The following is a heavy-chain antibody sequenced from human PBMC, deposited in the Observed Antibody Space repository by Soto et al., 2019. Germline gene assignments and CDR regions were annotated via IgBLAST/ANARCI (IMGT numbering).Heavy chain of an antibody. D-gene: IGHD3-9*01. CDR3: AAFDPGPMGFDP. CDR1: GYTFNNYD. CDR2: IVVGSGNT. V-gene: IGHV1-58*02. Sequence: GASVKVSCKASGYTFNNYDIHWVRQARGQRLEWIGKIVVGSGNTNYAQKFQERVTITRDMSTSTAYMELSSLRSEDTAFYYCAAFDPGPMGFDPWGQGTLVTVSS. J-gene: IGHJ5*02.